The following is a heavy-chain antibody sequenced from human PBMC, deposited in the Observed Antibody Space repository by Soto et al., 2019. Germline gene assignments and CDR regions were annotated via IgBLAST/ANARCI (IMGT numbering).Heavy chain of an antibody. CDR3: ARDDRTHYDFWSGYYPRAPAYYYYGMDV. V-gene: IGHV1-69*13. CDR2: IIPIFGTA. CDR1: GGTFSSYA. D-gene: IGHD3-3*01. J-gene: IGHJ6*02. Sequence: SVKVSCKASGGTFSSYAISWVRQAPGQGLEWMGGIIPIFGTANYAQKFQGRVTITADESTSTAYMEMSSLRSEDTAVYYCARDDRTHYDFWSGYYPRAPAYYYYGMDVWGQGTTVTVSS.